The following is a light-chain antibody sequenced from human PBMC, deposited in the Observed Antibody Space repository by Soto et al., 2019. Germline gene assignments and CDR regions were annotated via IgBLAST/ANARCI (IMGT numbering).Light chain of an antibody. J-gene: IGLJ1*01. Sequence: QSVLTQPASVSGSPGQSITISCTGTSSDVGGYNYVSWYQQLPGKAPKLMIYEVSNRPSGVSNRFSGSKSGNTASLTISGLQAEDEADYYCSSYTSSSTVYVFGTGTKVTVL. V-gene: IGLV2-14*01. CDR2: EVS. CDR1: SSDVGGYNY. CDR3: SSYTSSSTVYV.